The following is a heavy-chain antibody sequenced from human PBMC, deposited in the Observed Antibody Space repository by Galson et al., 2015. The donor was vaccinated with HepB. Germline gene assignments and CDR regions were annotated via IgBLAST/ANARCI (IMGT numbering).Heavy chain of an antibody. J-gene: IGHJ6*02. V-gene: IGHV3-23*01. CDR2: ISGGVGTT. D-gene: IGHD3-10*01. Sequence: SLRLSCAASGFTFNNCVMSWVRQAPGKGLEWVSSISGGVGTTYYGDSVKGRFSMSRDNSRTTLYLQMNSLRVEDTAIYYCAKEGILLWRYGMDVWGQGTTVTVSS. CDR3: AKEGILLWRYGMDV. CDR1: GFTFNNCV.